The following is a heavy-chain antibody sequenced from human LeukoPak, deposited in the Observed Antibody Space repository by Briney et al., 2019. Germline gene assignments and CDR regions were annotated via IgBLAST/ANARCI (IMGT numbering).Heavy chain of an antibody. CDR1: GSSISSGDYY. CDR2: IHYSGST. V-gene: IGHV4-31*03. D-gene: IGHD6-19*01. CDR3: ARAKYNSGWYLDY. J-gene: IGHJ4*02. Sequence: RSSETLSLTCTVSGSSISSGDYYWTWIRQHPGKGREWIGYIHYSGSTYYNPSLKSRLTISVDTSKNQFSLKVSSVTAADTAVYYCARAKYNSGWYLDYWGQGTLVTVSS.